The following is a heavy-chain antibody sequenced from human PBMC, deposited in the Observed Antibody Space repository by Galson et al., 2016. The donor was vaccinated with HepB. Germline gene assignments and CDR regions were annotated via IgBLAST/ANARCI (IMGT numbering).Heavy chain of an antibody. J-gene: IGHJ6*02. V-gene: IGHV3-64*02. CDR3: ARGMAHYYYEGMDV. CDR1: GFTFSTYA. CDR2: ISGNGGST. Sequence: SLRLSCATSGFTFSTYAMHWVRQAPGKGLEYVSGISGNGGSTYYADSVRGRFTISRDNSKNRLYLQMGSLRSEDMAVYYCARGMAHYYYEGMDVWGQGTTVTVSS. D-gene: IGHD5-24*01.